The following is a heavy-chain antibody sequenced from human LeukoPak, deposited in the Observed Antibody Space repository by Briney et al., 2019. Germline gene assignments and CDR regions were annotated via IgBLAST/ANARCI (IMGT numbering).Heavy chain of an antibody. Sequence: GGSLRLSCAASGFTFSSYAMHWVRQAPGKGLEYVSAISSNGGSTYYANSVKGRFTISRDNSKNTLYLQMGSLRAEDMAVYYCAREFIAAAAGYYYYMDVWGKGTTVTISS. D-gene: IGHD6-13*01. J-gene: IGHJ6*03. V-gene: IGHV3-64*01. CDR2: ISSNGGST. CDR1: GFTFSSYA. CDR3: AREFIAAAAGYYYYMDV.